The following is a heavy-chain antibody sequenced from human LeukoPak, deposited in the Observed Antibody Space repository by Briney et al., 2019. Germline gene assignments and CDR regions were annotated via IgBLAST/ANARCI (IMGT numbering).Heavy chain of an antibody. V-gene: IGHV3-23*01. J-gene: IGHJ6*03. CDR3: AKDSQRTTGIRVFYYYYYYMDV. CDR2: ISGSGGST. D-gene: IGHD1-1*01. CDR1: GFTFSSYG. Sequence: TGGSLRLSCAASGFTFSSYGMSWVRQAPGKGLEWVSAISGSGGSTYYADSVKGRFTISRDNSKNTLYLQMNSLRAEDTAVYYCAKDSQRTTGIRVFYYYYYYMDVWGKGTTVTVSS.